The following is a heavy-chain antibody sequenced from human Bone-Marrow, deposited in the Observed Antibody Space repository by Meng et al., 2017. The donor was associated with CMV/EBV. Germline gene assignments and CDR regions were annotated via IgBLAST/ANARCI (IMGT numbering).Heavy chain of an antibody. Sequence: GGSLRLSCAASGFTFSSYWMHWVRQAPGKGLVWVSRINSDGSSTSYADSVKGRFTISRDNAKNTLYLQMNSLRAEDTAVYYCARDLRGPAAIYYYYGMDVWGQGTTVTVSS. V-gene: IGHV3-74*01. CDR1: GFTFSSYW. CDR2: INSDGSST. J-gene: IGHJ6*02. CDR3: ARDLRGPAAIYYYYGMDV. D-gene: IGHD2-2*01.